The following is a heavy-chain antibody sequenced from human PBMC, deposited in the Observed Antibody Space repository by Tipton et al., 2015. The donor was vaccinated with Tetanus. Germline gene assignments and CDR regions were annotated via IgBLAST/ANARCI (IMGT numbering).Heavy chain of an antibody. CDR1: GFSFRDFG. V-gene: IGHV3-23*01. D-gene: IGHD3-3*01. CDR2: LSENGANT. Sequence: SLRLSCEGSGFSFRDFGMNWVRQAPGKGLEWLSSLSENGANTFYADSVKARFTISRDNSKNTLFLQMSSLGADDTAVYYCAKRDNNDYYTGRDVFDVWGQGTMVTVSS. CDR3: AKRDNNDYYTGRDVFDV. J-gene: IGHJ3*01.